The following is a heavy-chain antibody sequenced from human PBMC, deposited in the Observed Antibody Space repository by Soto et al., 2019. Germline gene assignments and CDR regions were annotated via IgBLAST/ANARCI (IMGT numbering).Heavy chain of an antibody. D-gene: IGHD2-8*01. Sequence: ASVKVSCMASGYTFTSNGISWVRQAPGQGLEWMGWISAYNGNTNYAQKLQGRVTMTTDTSTSTAYMELRSLRSDDTAVYYCARDRVLYCTNGVCYKQRYYYYGMDVWGQGTTVTVSS. CDR2: ISAYNGNT. V-gene: IGHV1-18*01. CDR3: ARDRVLYCTNGVCYKQRYYYYGMDV. CDR1: GYTFTSNG. J-gene: IGHJ6*02.